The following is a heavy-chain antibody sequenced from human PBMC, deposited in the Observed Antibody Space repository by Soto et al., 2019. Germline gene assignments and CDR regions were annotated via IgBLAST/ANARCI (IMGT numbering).Heavy chain of an antibody. CDR3: AREKLLIYYYYGMDV. CDR1: GYTFSSYG. V-gene: IGHV1-2*04. Sequence: ASVKVSCKASGYTFSSYGINWVRQAPGQGLEWMGWINPNSGGTNYAQKFQGWVTMTRDTSISTAYMELSRLRSDDTAVYYCAREKLLIYYYYGMDVWGQGTTVTVSS. D-gene: IGHD2-15*01. CDR2: INPNSGGT. J-gene: IGHJ6*02.